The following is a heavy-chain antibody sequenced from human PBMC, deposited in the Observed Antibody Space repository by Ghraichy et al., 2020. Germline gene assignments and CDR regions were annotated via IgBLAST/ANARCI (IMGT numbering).Heavy chain of an antibody. J-gene: IGHJ4*02. D-gene: IGHD3-3*01. CDR3: ARETYYDFWSGYLYFDY. CDR2: IYYSGST. Sequence: SETLSLTCTVSGGSISSGGYYWSWIHQHPGKGLEWIGYIYYSGSTYYNPSLKSRVTISVDTSKNQFSLKLSSVTAADTAVYYCARETYYDFWSGYLYFDYWGQGTLVTVSS. CDR1: GGSISSGGYY. V-gene: IGHV4-31*03.